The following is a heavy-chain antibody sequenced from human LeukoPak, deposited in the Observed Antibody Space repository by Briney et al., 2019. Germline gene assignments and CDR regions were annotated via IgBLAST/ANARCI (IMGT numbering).Heavy chain of an antibody. V-gene: IGHV3-23*01. CDR3: AKDRGY. J-gene: IGHJ4*02. CDR2: ISGSGDAT. Sequence: PGGSLRLSCAASGFTFSSFTMTWVRQTPGKGLEWVSGISGSGDATFYADSVKGRFTISRDNSKDTLYLQMSSLRAEDTVIYYCAKDRGYWGQGTLVTVTS. CDR1: GFTFSSFT.